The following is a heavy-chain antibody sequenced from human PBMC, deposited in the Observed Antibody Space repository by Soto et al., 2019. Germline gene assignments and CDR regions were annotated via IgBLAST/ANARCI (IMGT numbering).Heavy chain of an antibody. V-gene: IGHV4-59*01. CDR3: AREGSPIGPAWFDP. CDR1: WGSIRNFF. D-gene: IGHD2-15*01. CDR2: IYYSGST. Sequence: PSETLPLRYTVSWGSIRNFFWRWILQPPGKGLEWIGYIYYSGSTNYNPSLKSRVTISVDTSKNQFSLKLSSVTAADTAVYYCAREGSPIGPAWFDPWGQGTLVTVPQ. J-gene: IGHJ5*02.